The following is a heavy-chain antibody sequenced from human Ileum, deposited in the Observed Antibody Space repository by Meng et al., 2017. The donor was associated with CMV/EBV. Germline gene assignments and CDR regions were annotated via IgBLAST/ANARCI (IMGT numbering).Heavy chain of an antibody. Sequence: GGSLRLSCAASGFTASNNYMSWVRQAQGKGLEWVAVIYGGGGTYYVDSVRRRFTISRDTFKNTVHLQMNGLRVEDTDVYYCARDPLAPEGDDIWGQGTMVTVSS. D-gene: IGHD2-21*01. CDR3: ARDPLAPEGDDI. J-gene: IGHJ3*02. CDR2: IYGGGGT. CDR1: GFTASNNY. V-gene: IGHV3-53*01.